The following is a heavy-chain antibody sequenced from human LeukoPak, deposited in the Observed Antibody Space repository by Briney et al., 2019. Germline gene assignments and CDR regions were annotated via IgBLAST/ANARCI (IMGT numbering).Heavy chain of an antibody. V-gene: IGHV4-4*09. CDR1: GGSISSYY. Sequence: SETLSLTCTVSGGSISSYYWSWIRQPPRKGLEWIGYIYTSGSTNYNPSLKSRVTISVDTSKNQFSLKLSSVTAADTAVYYCARQVAVPYYYYYMDVWGKGTTVTVSS. CDR2: IYTSGST. CDR3: ARQVAVPYYYYYMDV. D-gene: IGHD3-10*01. J-gene: IGHJ6*03.